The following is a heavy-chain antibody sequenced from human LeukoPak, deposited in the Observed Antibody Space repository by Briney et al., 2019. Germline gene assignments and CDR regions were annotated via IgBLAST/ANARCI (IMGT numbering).Heavy chain of an antibody. J-gene: IGHJ4*02. D-gene: IGHD3-22*01. CDR3: ARHVLESSGYYSWTEYYFDY. CDR2: IYSGGST. V-gene: IGHV3-53*01. CDR1: GFTVSSNY. Sequence: QSGGSLRLSCAASGFTVSSNYMSWVRQAPGKGLEWVSVIYSGGSTYYADSVKGRFTISRDNSKNTLYLQMNSLRAEDTAVYYCARHVLESSGYYSWTEYYFDYWGQGTLVTVSS.